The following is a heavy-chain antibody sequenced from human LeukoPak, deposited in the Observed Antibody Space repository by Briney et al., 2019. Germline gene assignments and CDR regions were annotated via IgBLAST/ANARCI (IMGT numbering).Heavy chain of an antibody. D-gene: IGHD1-26*01. V-gene: IGHV3-74*01. J-gene: IGHJ6*03. CDR3: ARDPYSGSYGDSYYYYMDV. CDR2: INTDGSST. CDR1: GFTFSSYW. Sequence: GGSLRLSCAASGFTFSSYWMHWVRQAPGKGLVWVSRINTDGSSTSYADSVKGRFTISRDNAKNSLYLQMNSLRAEDTAVYYCARDPYSGSYGDSYYYYMDVWGKGTTVTISS.